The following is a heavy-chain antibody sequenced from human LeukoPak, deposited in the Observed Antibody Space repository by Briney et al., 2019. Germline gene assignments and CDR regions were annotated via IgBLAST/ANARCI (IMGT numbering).Heavy chain of an antibody. CDR1: GFTFSSYG. CDR3: AKMASGSYYFDY. CDR2: ISYDGSNK. D-gene: IGHD1-26*01. V-gene: IGHV3-30*18. Sequence: GGSLRLPCAASGFTFSSYGMHWVRQAPGKGLEWVAVISYDGSNKYYADSVKGRFTISRDNSKNTQYLQMNSLRAEDTAVYYCAKMASGSYYFDYWGQGTLVTVSS. J-gene: IGHJ4*02.